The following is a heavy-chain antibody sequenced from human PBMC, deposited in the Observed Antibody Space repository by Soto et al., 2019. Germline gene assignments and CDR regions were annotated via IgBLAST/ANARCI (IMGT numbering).Heavy chain of an antibody. CDR2: MNPNSGNT. D-gene: IGHD1-1*01. J-gene: IGHJ6*02. Sequence: QVQLVQSGAEVKKPGASVKVSCKASGYTFTSYDINWVRQATGQGREWMGWMNPNSGNTGYAQKFKGRVTMTRNTSISTASMELSSLRSEDTAVYYCARERTGTTSMDVWGQGTTVTVSS. CDR3: ARERTGTTSMDV. V-gene: IGHV1-8*01. CDR1: GYTFTSYD.